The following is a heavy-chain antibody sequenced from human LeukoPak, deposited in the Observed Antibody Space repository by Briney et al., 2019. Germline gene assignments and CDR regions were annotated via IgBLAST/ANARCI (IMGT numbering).Heavy chain of an antibody. D-gene: IGHD2-21*02. CDR1: GLTVSSNY. Sequence: GGSLRLSCAASGLTVSSNYMSWVRQAPGKGLECVSVIYSGGRTYYADSVKGRFTISRDNSKNTLYLQMNSLRGEDTAVYYCARVPHCHYVMDVWGKGTTVTVSS. CDR2: IYSGGRT. CDR3: ARVPHCHYVMDV. V-gene: IGHV3-53*01. J-gene: IGHJ6*04.